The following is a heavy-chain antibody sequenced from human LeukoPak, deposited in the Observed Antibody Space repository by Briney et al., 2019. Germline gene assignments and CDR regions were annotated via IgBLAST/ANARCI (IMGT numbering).Heavy chain of an antibody. D-gene: IGHD2-15*01. Sequence: ASVKVSCKASGDTFTSYYMRWVRQAPGQGLEWMGIMNPSGGSSSYAQKFQGRVTMTRGTSTSTVYMELSSLRSEGTAVYYCARRGTSRYCSGGSCYPRYYGMDVWGQGTTVTVSS. CDR3: ARRGTSRYCSGGSCYPRYYGMDV. CDR1: GDTFTSYY. CDR2: MNPSGGSS. V-gene: IGHV1-46*01. J-gene: IGHJ6*02.